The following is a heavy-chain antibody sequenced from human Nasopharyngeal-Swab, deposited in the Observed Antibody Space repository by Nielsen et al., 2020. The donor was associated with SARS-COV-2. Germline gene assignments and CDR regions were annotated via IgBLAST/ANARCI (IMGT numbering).Heavy chain of an antibody. Sequence: SRQARSRGREGLGRTYYRSKWYNDYAVSVKSRITINPDTSKNQFSLHLNSVTPEDTAVYYCARARGAYGDYYYYYYTDVWGKGTTVTVSS. CDR3: ARARGAYGDYYYYYYTDV. V-gene: IGHV6-1*01. J-gene: IGHJ6*03. CDR2: TYYRSKWYN. D-gene: IGHD4-17*01.